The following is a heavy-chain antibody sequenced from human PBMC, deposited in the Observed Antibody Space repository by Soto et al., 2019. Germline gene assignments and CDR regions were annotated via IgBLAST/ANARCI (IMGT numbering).Heavy chain of an antibody. CDR2: IIPILGIA. V-gene: IGHV1-69*04. J-gene: IGHJ4*02. CDR3: AREYGWSGYYVDY. CDR1: GGTFSSYT. D-gene: IGHD3-3*01. Sequence: SVKVSCKASGGTFSSYTISWVRQAPGQGLEWMGRIIPILGIANYAQKFQGRVTITADKSTSTAYMELSSLRSEDTAVYYCAREYGWSGYYVDYWGQGTLVTVSS.